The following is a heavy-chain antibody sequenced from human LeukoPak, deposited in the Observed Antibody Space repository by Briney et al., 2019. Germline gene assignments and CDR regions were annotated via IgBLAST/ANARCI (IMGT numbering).Heavy chain of an antibody. Sequence: PGGSLRLSCAASVFTFSNYAMRWVRRAPGKGLEWVSIFSTSGSGGATYYADSVKGRFTISRDSPKNTLYLQMNSIRAEDTAVYYCARAPGSLVSVAARPYYFDFWGQGTLVTVSS. D-gene: IGHD6-6*01. CDR3: ARAPGSLVSVAARPYYFDF. V-gene: IGHV3-23*01. CDR1: VFTFSNYA. CDR2: FSTSGSGGAT. J-gene: IGHJ4*02.